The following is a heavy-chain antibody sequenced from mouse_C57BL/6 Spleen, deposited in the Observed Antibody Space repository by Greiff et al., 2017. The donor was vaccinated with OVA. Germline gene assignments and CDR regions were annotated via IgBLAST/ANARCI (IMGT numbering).Heavy chain of an antibody. CDR3: ARFYGSSYRDAMDD. D-gene: IGHD1-1*01. CDR1: GFTFSSYG. CDR2: ISSGGSYT. Sequence: EVHLVESGGDLVKPGGSLKLSCAASGFTFSSYGMSWVRQTPDTRLEWVATISSGGSYTYYPDSVKGRFTISRDNAKNTLYLQMSSLKSEDTAMYYCARFYGSSYRDAMDDWGQGTSVTVSS. J-gene: IGHJ4*01. V-gene: IGHV5-6*01.